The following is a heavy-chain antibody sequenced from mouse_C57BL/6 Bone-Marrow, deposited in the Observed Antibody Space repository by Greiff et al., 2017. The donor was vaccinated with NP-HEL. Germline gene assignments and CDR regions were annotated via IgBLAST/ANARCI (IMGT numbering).Heavy chain of an antibody. V-gene: IGHV1-66*01. CDR3: ATMAEAY. CDR1: GYSFTSYY. D-gene: IGHD1-1*02. CDR2: IYPGSGNP. J-gene: IGHJ3*01. Sequence: QVQLQQSGPELVKPGASVQISCKASGYSFTSYYIHWVKQRPGQGLAWIGWIYPGSGNPKYNEKFKGKATLTADTSSSTAYMQLSSLTSEDSAVYYCATMAEAYWGQGTLVTVSA.